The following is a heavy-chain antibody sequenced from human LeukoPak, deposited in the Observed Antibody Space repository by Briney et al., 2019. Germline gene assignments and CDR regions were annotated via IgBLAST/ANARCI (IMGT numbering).Heavy chain of an antibody. D-gene: IGHD6-19*01. CDR2: IIPIFGIA. J-gene: IGHJ4*02. CDR1: GGTFSSYA. Sequence: ASVKVSCKASGGTFSSYAISWVRQAPGQGLEWMGRIIPIFGIANYAQKFQGRVTITADKSTSTAYMELSSLRSEDTAVYYCARVQLEQWPERGGDYFDYWGQGTLVTVSS. CDR3: ARVQLEQWPERGGDYFDY. V-gene: IGHV1-69*04.